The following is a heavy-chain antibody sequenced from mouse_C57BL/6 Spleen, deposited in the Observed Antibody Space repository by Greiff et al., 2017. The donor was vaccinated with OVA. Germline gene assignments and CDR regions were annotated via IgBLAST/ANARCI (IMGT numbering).Heavy chain of an antibody. V-gene: IGHV1-50*01. Sequence: QVHVKQPGAELVKPGASVKLSCKASGYTFTSYWMQWVKQRPGQGLEWIGEIDPSDSYTNHNQKFKGKATLTVDTSSSTAYMQLSSLTSEDSAVYYCARRDYYGSSSFAYWGQGTLVTVSA. J-gene: IGHJ3*01. D-gene: IGHD1-1*01. CDR2: IDPSDSYT. CDR1: GYTFTSYW. CDR3: ARRDYYGSSSFAY.